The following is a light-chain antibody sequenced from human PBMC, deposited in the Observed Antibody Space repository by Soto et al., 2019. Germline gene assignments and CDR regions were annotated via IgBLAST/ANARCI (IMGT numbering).Light chain of an antibody. J-gene: IGKJ3*01. V-gene: IGKV1-33*01. CDR1: HDIGNY. CDR3: QQYENLPRFI. CDR2: YAS. Sequence: DIQMTQSPSSLSASVGDRVTITCLASHDIGNYLNWYQQKPGKAPKLLIYYASNLETGVSSRFSGSGSGTDFTFTISSLQPEDIAKYFCQQYENLPRFILGHGTKADIK.